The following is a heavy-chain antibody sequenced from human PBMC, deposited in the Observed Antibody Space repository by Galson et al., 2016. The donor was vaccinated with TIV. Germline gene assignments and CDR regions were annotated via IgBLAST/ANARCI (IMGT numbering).Heavy chain of an antibody. D-gene: IGHD3-22*01. CDR1: GFTFSGSW. CDR2: ITYDGSDK. J-gene: IGHJ4*02. V-gene: IGHV3-30*03. CDR3: ARGRDYYDTSVYYLFDY. Sequence: SLRLSCAASGFTFSGSWMSWVRQAPGKGLEWVAVITYDGSDKYYAESVKGRFTISRDNSKKTVYLQVNSLGAEDTAVYYCARGRDYYDTSVYYLFDYWGQGTLVTVSS.